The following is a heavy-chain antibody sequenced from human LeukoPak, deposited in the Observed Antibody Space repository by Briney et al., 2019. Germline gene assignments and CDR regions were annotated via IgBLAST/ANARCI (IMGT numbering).Heavy chain of an antibody. CDR2: INHSGST. J-gene: IGHJ4*02. CDR1: GGSFSGYY. V-gene: IGHV4-34*01. CDR3: ARERWGDFDY. Sequence: SETLSLTCAVYGGSFSGYYWSWIRQPPGKGLEWIGEINHSGSTNYNPSLKSRVTISVDTSKNQFSLKLSSVTAADTAVYYCARERWGDFDYWGQGTLVTVSS. D-gene: IGHD3-10*01.